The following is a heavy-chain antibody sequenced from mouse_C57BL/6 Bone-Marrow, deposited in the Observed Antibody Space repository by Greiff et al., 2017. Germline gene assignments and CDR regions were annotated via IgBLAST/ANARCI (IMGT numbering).Heavy chain of an antibody. CDR3: ARSRPYYGSGNSYYFDY. CDR1: GYTFTSYW. V-gene: IGHV1-64*01. D-gene: IGHD1-1*01. J-gene: IGHJ2*01. CDR2: IHPNSGST. Sequence: QVQLQQPGAELVKPGASVKLSCKASGYTFTSYWMHWVKQRPGQGLEWIGMIHPNSGSTNYNEKFKSKATLTVDKSSSPAYMQLSSLTSEDSAVYYCARSRPYYGSGNSYYFDYWGQGTTLTVSS.